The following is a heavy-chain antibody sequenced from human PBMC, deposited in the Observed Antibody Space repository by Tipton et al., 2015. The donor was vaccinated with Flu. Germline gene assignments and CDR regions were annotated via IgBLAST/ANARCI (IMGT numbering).Heavy chain of an antibody. CDR2: ISHSGST. J-gene: IGHJ4*02. CDR3: SRSTYYYGSGSSDY. V-gene: IGHV4-38-2*01. CDR1: GYSMSTGYN. D-gene: IGHD3-10*01. Sequence: PGLVKPSETLSLTCAVSGYSMSTGYNWGWIRQPPGKGLEWIGSISHSGSTYYKPSLKSRVTISLDTFQNQFSLNLNSVTAADTAVYYCSRSTYYYGSGSSDYWGQGTLVTVSS.